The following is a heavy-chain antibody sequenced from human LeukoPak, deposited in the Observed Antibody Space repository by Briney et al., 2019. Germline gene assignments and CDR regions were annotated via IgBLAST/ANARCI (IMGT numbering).Heavy chain of an antibody. D-gene: IGHD1-26*01. V-gene: IGHV1-69*13. Sequence: ASVKVSCKASGGTFSSYAISWVRQAPGQGLEGMGVLIPIFGTANYAQKFQGRVTITADESTSTAYMELSSLRSEDTAVYYCASEGKWEPGYFDYWGQGTLVTVSS. J-gene: IGHJ4*02. CDR2: LIPIFGTA. CDR1: GGTFSSYA. CDR3: ASEGKWEPGYFDY.